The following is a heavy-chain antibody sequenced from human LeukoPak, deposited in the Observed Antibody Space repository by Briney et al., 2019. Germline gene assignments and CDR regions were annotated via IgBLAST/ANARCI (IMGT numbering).Heavy chain of an antibody. Sequence: PETLSLTCTVSGGSISSYYWSWIRQPPGKGLEWIAYIYYSGSTNYNPSLRSRVTISVDTSKNQFSLKLSSVTAADTAVYYCARSYTYGSSYDISGLGHWGQGTLVTVSS. CDR1: GGSISSYY. J-gene: IGHJ5*02. CDR2: IYYSGST. D-gene: IGHD3-22*01. CDR3: ARSYTYGSSYDISGLGH. V-gene: IGHV4-59*01.